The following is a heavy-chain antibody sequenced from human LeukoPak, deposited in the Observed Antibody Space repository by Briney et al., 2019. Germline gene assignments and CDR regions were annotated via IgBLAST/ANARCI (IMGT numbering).Heavy chain of an antibody. J-gene: IGHJ6*03. CDR2: ISYDGSNK. D-gene: IGHD3-10*01. CDR1: GFTFSSYA. CDR3: ARDAYYYGSGSYYSGNYYYYYMDV. V-gene: IGHV3-30*04. Sequence: GGSLRLSCAASGFTFSSYAMHWVRQAPGKGLEWVAVISYDGSNKYYADSVKGRFTISRDNSKNTLYLQMNSLRAEDTAVYYCARDAYYYGSGSYYSGNYYYYYMDVWGKGTTVTVSS.